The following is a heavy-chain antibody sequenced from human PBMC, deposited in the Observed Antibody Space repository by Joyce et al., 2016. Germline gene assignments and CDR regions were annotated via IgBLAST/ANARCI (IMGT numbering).Heavy chain of an antibody. J-gene: IGHJ4*02. V-gene: IGHV7-4-1*02. CDR1: GYMFTYYA. CDR3: ARDFGDGDY. D-gene: IGHD4-17*01. CDR2: INTKTGNP. Sequence: QVQLVQSGSELKKPGASLKVSCKASGYMFTYYAINWVRQAPGQGLEWMGWINTKTGNPTYAQGFRRRFVFSLDTSVSTAYLQISSLKADDTAVYYCARDFGDGDYWGQGTLVTVSS.